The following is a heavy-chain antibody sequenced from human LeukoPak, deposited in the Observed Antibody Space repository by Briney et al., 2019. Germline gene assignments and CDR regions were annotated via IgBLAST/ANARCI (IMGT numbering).Heavy chain of an antibody. D-gene: IGHD3-22*01. CDR2: IYPGDSDT. CDR3: ARRALGNYYDSSGYPDY. J-gene: IGHJ4*02. Sequence: GESLKISCKGSGYSFTSYWIGWVRQMPGKGLEWMGIIYPGDSDTRYSPSFQGQVTISADKSISTAYLQWSSLKASDTAMYYCARRALGNYYDSSGYPDYWGQGTLVTVSS. CDR1: GYSFTSYW. V-gene: IGHV5-51*01.